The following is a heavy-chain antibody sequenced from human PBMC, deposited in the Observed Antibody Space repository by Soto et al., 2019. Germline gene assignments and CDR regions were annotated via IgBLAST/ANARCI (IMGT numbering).Heavy chain of an antibody. CDR3: AREVSGAAAGSLYYYYYGMDV. D-gene: IGHD6-13*01. CDR2: INPSGGST. V-gene: IGHV1-46*03. CDR1: GYTFTSYY. J-gene: IGHJ6*02. Sequence: GASVKVSCKASGYTFTSYYMHWVRQAPGQGLEWMGIINPSGGSTSYAQKFQGRVTMTRDTSTSTVYMELSSLRSEDTAVYYCAREVSGAAAGSLYYYYYGMDVWGQGTTVTVSS.